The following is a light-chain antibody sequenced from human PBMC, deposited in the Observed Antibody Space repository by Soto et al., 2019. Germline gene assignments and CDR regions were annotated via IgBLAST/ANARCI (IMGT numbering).Light chain of an antibody. CDR1: QSISSY. CDR3: QQSYSTLGTWT. V-gene: IGKV1-39*01. J-gene: IGKJ1*01. Sequence: DIQMTQSPSSLSASVGDRVTITCRASQSISSYLNWYQQKPGKAPKVLIYAASSLQSGVPSRFSGSGSGTDFTLTISSLQPEDFATYYCQQSYSTLGTWTFGQGTKVEIK. CDR2: AAS.